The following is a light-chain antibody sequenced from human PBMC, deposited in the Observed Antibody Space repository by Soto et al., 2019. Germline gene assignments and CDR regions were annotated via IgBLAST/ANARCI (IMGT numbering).Light chain of an antibody. CDR3: QHRV. CDR2: DAS. Sequence: DIQMTQSPSTLSASVGDSVTITCRASQDISTWLAWYQQSPGKAPHLLIYDASRLQSGVPSRFSGSGSGTEFTLPVSSLQPDYFATYYCQHRVFGPGTKVEIK. CDR1: QDISTW. J-gene: IGKJ3*01. V-gene: IGKV1-5*01.